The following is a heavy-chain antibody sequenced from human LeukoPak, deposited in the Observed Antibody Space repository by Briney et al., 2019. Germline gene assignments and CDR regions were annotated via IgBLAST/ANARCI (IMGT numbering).Heavy chain of an antibody. V-gene: IGHV3-33*01. CDR1: GFTFSSYG. Sequence: GGSLRLSCAASGFTFSSYGMHWVRQAPGKGLEWVAVIWYDGSNKYYADSVKGRFTISRDDSKNTLYLQMNSLKTEDTAVYYCTTAPRGYCSGGSCSYAFDIWGQGTMVTVSS. D-gene: IGHD2-15*01. CDR3: TTAPRGYCSGGSCSYAFDI. J-gene: IGHJ3*02. CDR2: IWYDGSNK.